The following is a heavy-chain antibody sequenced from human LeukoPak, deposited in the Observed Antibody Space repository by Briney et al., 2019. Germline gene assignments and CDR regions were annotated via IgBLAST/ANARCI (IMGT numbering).Heavy chain of an antibody. J-gene: IGHJ4*02. CDR3: AKGPLTEVAGTTWDY. Sequence: SVKVSCKASGGTFSSYAISWVRQAPGQGLEWMGGIIPIFGTANYAQKFQGRVTITADESTSTAYMELSSLRADDTAVYYCAKGPLTEVAGTTWDYWGQGTLVTVSS. CDR1: GGTFSSYA. CDR2: IIPIFGTA. V-gene: IGHV1-69*13. D-gene: IGHD1-14*01.